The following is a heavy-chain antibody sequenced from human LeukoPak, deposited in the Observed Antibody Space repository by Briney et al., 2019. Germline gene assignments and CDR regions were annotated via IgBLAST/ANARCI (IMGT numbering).Heavy chain of an antibody. J-gene: IGHJ4*02. Sequence: SETLSLTCAVYGGSFSGYYWSWIRQPAGKGLEWIGRIYTSGSTNYNPSLKSRVTMSVDTSKNQFSLKLSSVTAADTAVYYCARDRIAVAPFADWGQGTLVTVSS. CDR1: GGSFSGYY. CDR2: IYTSGST. CDR3: ARDRIAVAPFAD. V-gene: IGHV4-4*07. D-gene: IGHD6-19*01.